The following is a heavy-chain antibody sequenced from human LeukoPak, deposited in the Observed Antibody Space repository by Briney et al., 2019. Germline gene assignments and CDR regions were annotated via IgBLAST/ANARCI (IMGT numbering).Heavy chain of an antibody. CDR2: IYYSGST. CDR3: ARGAVAGNDY. V-gene: IGHV4-34*09. CDR1: GGSFSGYY. Sequence: SETLSLTCAVYGGSFSGYYRSWIRQPPGKGLEWIGYIYYSGSTYYNPSLKSRVTISVDTSKNQFSLKLSSVTAADTAVYYCARGAVAGNDYWGQGTLVTVSS. J-gene: IGHJ4*02. D-gene: IGHD6-19*01.